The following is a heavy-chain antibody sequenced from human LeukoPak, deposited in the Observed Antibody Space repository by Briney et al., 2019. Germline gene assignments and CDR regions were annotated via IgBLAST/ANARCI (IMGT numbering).Heavy chain of an antibody. J-gene: IGHJ4*02. Sequence: PSETLSLTCTVSGGSISSYYWSWLRQPPGKGLEWIGYIYYSGSTNYSPSLKSRVTISVDTSKNQFSLKLSSVTAADTAVYYCARFKRAGGWSYFDYWGQGTLVTVSS. CDR3: ARFKRAGGWSYFDY. CDR2: IYYSGST. D-gene: IGHD6-19*01. CDR1: GGSISSYY. V-gene: IGHV4-59*01.